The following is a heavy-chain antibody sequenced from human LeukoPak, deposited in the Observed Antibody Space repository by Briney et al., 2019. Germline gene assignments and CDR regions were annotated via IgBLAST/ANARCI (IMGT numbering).Heavy chain of an antibody. CDR2: INPSGGST. CDR1: GGTFSNYA. CDR3: ARTFPYSSGWFMDY. V-gene: IGHV1-46*01. D-gene: IGHD6-19*01. Sequence: GASVKVSCKASGGTFSNYAISWVRQAPGQGLEWMGIINPSGGSTSYAQKFQGRVTMTRDTSTSTVYMELSSLRSEDTAVYYCARTFPYSSGWFMDYWGQGTLVTVSS. J-gene: IGHJ4*02.